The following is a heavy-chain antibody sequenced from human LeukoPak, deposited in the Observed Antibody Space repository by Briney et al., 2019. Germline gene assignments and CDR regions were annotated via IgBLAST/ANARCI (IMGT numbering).Heavy chain of an antibody. J-gene: IGHJ1*01. CDR2: ISAYNGNT. CDR1: GYSFTSYG. V-gene: IGHV1-18*01. D-gene: IGHD3-16*01. CDR3: ARSQFRTTNSGTWGFRP. Sequence: ASVKVSCKASGYSFTSYGITWVRQAPGQGLEWMGWISAYNGNTNYAQKVQGRVAMSADTSTSTAYMEVSSLRPDDTAVYFCARSQFRTTNSGTWGFRPWGQGTLVTVTS.